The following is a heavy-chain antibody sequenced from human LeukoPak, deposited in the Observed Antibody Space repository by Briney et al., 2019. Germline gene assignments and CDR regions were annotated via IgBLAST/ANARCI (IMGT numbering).Heavy chain of an antibody. Sequence: PSETLSLTCTVSGGSISSYYWSWIRQPPGKGLEWIGYIYYSGSTNYNPSLKSRVTISVDTSKNQFSLKLSSVTAADTAVYYCARGVGYCSSTSCKRGFDPWGQGTLVTVSS. D-gene: IGHD2-2*03. CDR1: GGSISSYY. CDR2: IYYSGST. CDR3: ARGVGYCSSTSCKRGFDP. J-gene: IGHJ5*02. V-gene: IGHV4-59*12.